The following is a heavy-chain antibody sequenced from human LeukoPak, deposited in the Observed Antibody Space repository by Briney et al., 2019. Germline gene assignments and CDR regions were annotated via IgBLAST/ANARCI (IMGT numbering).Heavy chain of an antibody. J-gene: IGHJ5*02. D-gene: IGHD2-8*01. V-gene: IGHV1-2*02. CDR2: INPNSGGT. CDR3: ARGPNLLMVYAIQVAWFDP. Sequence: ASVKVSCKASGYTFTGYYMHRVRQAPGQGLEWMGWINPNSGGTNYAQKFQGRVTMTRDTSISTAYMELSRLRSDDTAVYYCARGPNLLMVYAIQVAWFDPWGQGTLVTVSS. CDR1: GYTFTGYY.